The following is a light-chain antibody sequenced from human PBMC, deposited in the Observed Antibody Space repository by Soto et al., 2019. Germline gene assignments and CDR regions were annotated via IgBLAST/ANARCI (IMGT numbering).Light chain of an antibody. CDR3: SSYTTSSTLEGV. CDR1: SSDVGGYNR. J-gene: IGLJ1*01. CDR2: DVT. Sequence: QSVLTQPASVSGSPGQSITISCTGTSSDVGGYNRVSWYQQHPGKAPKLMIYDVTIRPSGVSNRFSGSKSGNTASLTISGPQAEDEAEYYCSSYTTSSTLEGVFGTGTQLTVL. V-gene: IGLV2-14*01.